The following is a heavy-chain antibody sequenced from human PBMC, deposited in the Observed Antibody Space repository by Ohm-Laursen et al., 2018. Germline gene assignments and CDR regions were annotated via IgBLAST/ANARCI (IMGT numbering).Heavy chain of an antibody. Sequence: SLRLSCTAPGFTFSSYGMHWVRQAPGEGLEWVAVISYDGSNKYYADSVKGRFAISRDNSKNTLYLQMNSLRAEDTAVYCCAKDVCGGDCPSDYWGQGTLVTVSS. V-gene: IGHV3-30*18. CDR3: AKDVCGGDCPSDY. D-gene: IGHD2-21*02. CDR1: GFTFSSYG. J-gene: IGHJ4*02. CDR2: ISYDGSNK.